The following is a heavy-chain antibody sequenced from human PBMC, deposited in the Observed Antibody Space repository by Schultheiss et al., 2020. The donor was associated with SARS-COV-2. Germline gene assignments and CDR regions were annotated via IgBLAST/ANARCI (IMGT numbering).Heavy chain of an antibody. D-gene: IGHD5-18*01. V-gene: IGHV4-59*01. CDR3: ARGFADTAMVPVWYFDL. CDR1: GVSISNFY. CDR2: IYYSGST. J-gene: IGHJ2*01. Sequence: SETLSLTCTVSGVSISNFYWTWIRQPPGEGLEWIGYIYYSGSTYYNPSLKSRVTISVDTSKNQFSLKLSSVTAADTAVYYCARGFADTAMVPVWYFDLWGRGTLVTVSS.